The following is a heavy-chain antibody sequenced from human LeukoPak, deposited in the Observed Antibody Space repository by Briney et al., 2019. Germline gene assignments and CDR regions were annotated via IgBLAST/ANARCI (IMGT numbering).Heavy chain of an antibody. CDR1: GFTFSNAW. D-gene: IGHD3-10*01. CDR2: IKSKTDGGTT. Sequence: GGSLRLSCAASGFTFSNAWMSWVRQAPGKGLEWVGRIKSKTDGGTTDYAAPVKGRFTISRDDSKNTLYLQMNSLKTEDTAVYYCTTGITMVRGVIHLIDYWGQGTLVTVAS. V-gene: IGHV3-15*01. J-gene: IGHJ4*02. CDR3: TTGITMVRGVIHLIDY.